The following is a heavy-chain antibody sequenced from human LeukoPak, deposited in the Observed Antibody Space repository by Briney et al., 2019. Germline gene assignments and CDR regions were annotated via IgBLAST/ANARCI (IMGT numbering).Heavy chain of an antibody. J-gene: IGHJ3*02. CDR3: ARAWGGDAFHI. D-gene: IGHD3-16*01. V-gene: IGHV1-46*01. Sequence: ASVKVSFKASGYTFTRYYMHWVGQARGKGGEGMGVMNPSGGRTSKVQKFQGRVTKTRDRYTSTVYMELSSLRSEDTAVYYCARAWGGDAFHIWGQGTMVTVSS. CDR2: MNPSGGRT. CDR1: GYTFTRYY.